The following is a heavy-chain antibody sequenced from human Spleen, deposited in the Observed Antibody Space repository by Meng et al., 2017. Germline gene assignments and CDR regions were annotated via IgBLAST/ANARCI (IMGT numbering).Heavy chain of an antibody. CDR1: GVTFDDYG. V-gene: IGHV3-20*04. D-gene: IGHD2-21*02. CDR2: INWNGGST. J-gene: IGHJ5*02. CDR3: ASLDCGGDCYNWFDP. Sequence: GGSLRLSCAASGVTFDDYGMSWVRQAPGKGLEWVSGINWNGGSTGYADYVKGRFTISRDNAKNSLYLQMNSLRAEDTAVYYCASLDCGGDCYNWFDPWGQGTLVTVSS.